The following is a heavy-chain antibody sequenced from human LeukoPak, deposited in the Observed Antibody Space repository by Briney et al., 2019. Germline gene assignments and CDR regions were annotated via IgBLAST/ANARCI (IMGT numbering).Heavy chain of an antibody. V-gene: IGHV4-59*01. CDR1: GGSISSYQ. CDR2: IYDSGSA. CDR3: ARVGVDYSGTVLKYFFDY. Sequence: RSSETLSLTCTVSGGSISSYQWSSIRQPPGNGLEWIGNIYDSGSANYNPSLKSRVVISVDTSKNQFSLNLTPVTAADTAVYYCARVGVDYSGTVLKYFFDYWGQGTLVTVSS. D-gene: IGHD4-23*01. J-gene: IGHJ4*02.